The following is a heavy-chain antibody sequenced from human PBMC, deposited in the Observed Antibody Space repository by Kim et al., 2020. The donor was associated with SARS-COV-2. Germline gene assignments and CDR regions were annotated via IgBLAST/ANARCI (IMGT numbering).Heavy chain of an antibody. D-gene: IGHD2-2*01. J-gene: IGHJ6*02. CDR1: GFTFSSYG. CDR2: ISYDGSNK. CDR3: AKDRQYQPSWYFYYYGMDV. V-gene: IGHV3-30*18. Sequence: GGSLRLSCAASGFTFSSYGMHWVRQAPGKGLEWVAVISYDGSNKYYADSVKGRFTISRDNSKNTLYLQMNSLRAEDTAVYYCAKDRQYQPSWYFYYYGMDVWGQGTTVTVSS.